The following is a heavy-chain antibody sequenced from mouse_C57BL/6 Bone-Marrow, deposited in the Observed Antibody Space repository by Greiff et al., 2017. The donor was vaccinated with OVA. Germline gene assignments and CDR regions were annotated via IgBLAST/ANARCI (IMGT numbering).Heavy chain of an antibody. CDR1: GYAFSSSW. CDR2: LYPGAGDP. J-gene: IGHJ3*01. Sequence: QVQLQQSGPELVKPGASVKISCKASGYAFSSSWMNWVKQRPGQGLEWIGGLYPGAGDPNYNGKFKGKATLTADKSSSTAYMQLSSLTSEDSAVYFCARGVRFAYWGQGTLVTVSA. V-gene: IGHV1-82*01. CDR3: ARGVRFAY.